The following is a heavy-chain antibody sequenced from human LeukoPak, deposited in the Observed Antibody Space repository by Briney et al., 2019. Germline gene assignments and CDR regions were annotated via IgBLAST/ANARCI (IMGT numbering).Heavy chain of an antibody. V-gene: IGHV4-59*01. CDR1: ADSIAMYY. CDR2: IYYSGST. CDR3: ARGRNYYDSSGYYY. D-gene: IGHD3-22*01. Sequence: PSETLSLTCTVSADSIAMYYWTWIRQPPGKGLEWIGYIYYSGSTNYNPSLTSRVTISVDTSKNQFSLKLSSVTPADTAVYYCARGRNYYDSSGYYYWGQGTLVTVSS. J-gene: IGHJ4*02.